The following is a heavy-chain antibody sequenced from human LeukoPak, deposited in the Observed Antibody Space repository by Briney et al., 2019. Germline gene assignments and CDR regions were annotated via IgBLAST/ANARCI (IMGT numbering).Heavy chain of an antibody. V-gene: IGHV4-59*01. CDR1: GDSISSYY. CDR2: ISNTGST. CDR3: ARFYFPTHFDY. D-gene: IGHD2/OR15-2a*01. Sequence: SETLSLTCTVSGDSISSYYWSWIRQPPGKGLEWIGYISNTGSTNYSPSLKSRVTISVDTSKNQFSLRLSSVTAADTAVYYCARFYFPTHFDYWGQGTLVTVSS. J-gene: IGHJ4*02.